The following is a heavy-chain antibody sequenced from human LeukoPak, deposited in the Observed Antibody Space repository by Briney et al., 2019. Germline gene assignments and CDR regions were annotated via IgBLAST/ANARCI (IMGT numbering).Heavy chain of an antibody. CDR2: ISGSGGST. CDR1: RFTFSTYA. J-gene: IGHJ6*03. CDR3: AGIDYYDSSGYHHARYYYMDV. Sequence: GGSLRLSCAASRFTFSTYAMSWVRQAPGKGLEWVSTISGSGGSTYYADSVKGRFTISRDNAKNSLYLQMNSLRAEDTAVYYCAGIDYYDSSGYHHARYYYMDVWGKGTTVTVSS. V-gene: IGHV3-23*01. D-gene: IGHD3-22*01.